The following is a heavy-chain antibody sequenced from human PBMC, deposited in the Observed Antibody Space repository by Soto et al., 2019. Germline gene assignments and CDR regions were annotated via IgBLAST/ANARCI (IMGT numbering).Heavy chain of an antibody. J-gene: IGHJ4*02. CDR1: GGSVYIGGYY. Sequence: SDTMSLTCTVCGGSVYIGGYYWSWIRQHPGKGLEWIGYIYYSGTTYYNPSLESRVIISVDTSESRFALRLTSVTAADTAVYYCARTNAVACFAYSGQGTLVTVYS. D-gene: IGHD2-8*01. CDR2: IYYSGTT. CDR3: ARTNAVACFAY. V-gene: IGHV4-31*03.